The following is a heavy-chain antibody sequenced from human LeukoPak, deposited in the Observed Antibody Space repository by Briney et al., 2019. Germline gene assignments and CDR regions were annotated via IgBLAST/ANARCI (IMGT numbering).Heavy chain of an antibody. CDR1: GFTFNKSW. CDR2: IKQDGSET. V-gene: IGHV3-7*01. Sequence: GGPLRFSCAASGFTFNKSWMTGARKAPGKGLEGVANIKQDGSETYYVDSVKGRFTISRDNAKSSLYLQMNSLRAEDTGVYYSWVLWSDAHGYFDYWGQGTLVTVS. J-gene: IGHJ4*02. CDR3: WVLWSDAHGYFDY. D-gene: IGHD3-3*01.